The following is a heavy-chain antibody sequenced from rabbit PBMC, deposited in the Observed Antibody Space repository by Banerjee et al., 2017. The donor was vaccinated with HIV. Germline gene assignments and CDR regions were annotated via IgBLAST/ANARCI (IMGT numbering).Heavy chain of an antibody. CDR3: ARDGL. CDR2: IDAGSSGYI. J-gene: IGHJ4*01. V-gene: IGHV1S40*01. CDR1: GFSFSSSYY. Sequence: QSLEESGGDLVKPGASLTLTCTASGFSFSSSYYMCWVRQAPGKGLEWIACIDAGSSGYIAYASWAKGRFTISKTSSTSVTLQMTSLTAADTATYFCARDGLWGPGTLVTVS.